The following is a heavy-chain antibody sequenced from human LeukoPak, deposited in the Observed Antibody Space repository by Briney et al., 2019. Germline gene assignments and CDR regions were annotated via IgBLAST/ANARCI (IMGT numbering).Heavy chain of an antibody. D-gene: IGHD5-24*01. Sequence: GGSLRLSCAASGFTFSSYSMNWVRQAPGKGLEWVSYISSSGSTIYYADSVKGRFTISRDNAKNSLYLQMNSLRAEDTAVYYCARARDGYRDYYYFDYWGQGTLVTVSS. V-gene: IGHV3-48*04. CDR1: GFTFSSYS. J-gene: IGHJ4*02. CDR3: ARARDGYRDYYYFDY. CDR2: ISSSGSTI.